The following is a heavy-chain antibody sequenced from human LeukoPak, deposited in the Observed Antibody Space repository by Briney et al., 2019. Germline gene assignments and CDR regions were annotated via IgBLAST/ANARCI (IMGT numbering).Heavy chain of an antibody. V-gene: IGHV1-2*02. D-gene: IGHD3-22*01. CDR1: GYTFTGYY. J-gene: IGHJ3*02. CDR2: INPNSGGT. CDR3: AREGNLKSSSGYYRNAFDI. Sequence: GASVKVSCKASGYTFTGYYMHWVRQAPGQGLEWMGWINPNSGGTNYAQKFQGRVTMTRDTSISTAYMELSRLRSDGTAVYYCAREGNLKSSSGYYRNAFDIWGQGTMVTVSS.